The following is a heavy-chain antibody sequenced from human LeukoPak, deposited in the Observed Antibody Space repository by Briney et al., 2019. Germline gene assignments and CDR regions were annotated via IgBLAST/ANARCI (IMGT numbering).Heavy chain of an antibody. Sequence: GASVKVSCTASGYTFTSYYMHWVRQAPGQGLEWVGLVKSTGGSTTYAQKFQGRVTMTRDTSTSTFYMELSSLRSEDTAVYYCTTERGGSYNDCWGQGTLVTVSS. D-gene: IGHD1-26*01. CDR1: GYTFTSYY. CDR3: TTERGGSYNDC. J-gene: IGHJ4*02. V-gene: IGHV1-46*01. CDR2: VKSTGGST.